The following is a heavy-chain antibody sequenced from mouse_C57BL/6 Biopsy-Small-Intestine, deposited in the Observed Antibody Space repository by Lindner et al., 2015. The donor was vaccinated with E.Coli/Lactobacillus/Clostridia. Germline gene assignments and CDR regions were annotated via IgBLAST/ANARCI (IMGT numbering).Heavy chain of an antibody. J-gene: IGHJ2*01. CDR1: GYTFTSYG. CDR2: IYPGDGDT. V-gene: IGHV1-80*01. Sequence: VQLQESGAELARPGASVKLSCKASGYTFTSYGISWVKQRPGKGLEWIGQIYPGDGDTNYNGKFKGKATLTADKSSSTAYMQLSSLTSEDSAVYFCARWGYGNSFDYWGQGTTLTVSS. CDR3: ARWGYGNSFDY. D-gene: IGHD2-1*01.